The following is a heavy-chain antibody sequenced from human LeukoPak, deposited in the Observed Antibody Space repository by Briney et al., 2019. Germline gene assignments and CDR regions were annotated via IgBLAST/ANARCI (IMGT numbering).Heavy chain of an antibody. CDR2: ISYDGSNK. CDR1: GFTFSSYA. V-gene: IGHV3-30*04. CDR3: AKDIRLGGRVPAAIPDAEQAALIYYYGMDV. Sequence: GRSLRLSRAASGFTFSSYAMHWVRQAPGKGLEWVAVISYDGSNKYYADSVKGRFTISRDNSKNTLYLQMNSLRAEDTALYYCAKDIRLGGRVPAAIPDAEQAALIYYYGMDVWGQGTTVTVSS. D-gene: IGHD2-2*02. J-gene: IGHJ6*02.